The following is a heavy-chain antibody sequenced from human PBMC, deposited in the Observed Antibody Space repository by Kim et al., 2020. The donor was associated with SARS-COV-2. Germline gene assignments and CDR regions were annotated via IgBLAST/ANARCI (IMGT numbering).Heavy chain of an antibody. Sequence: GSTNYKPYLKSRVTISVDTSKNKFSLKLSSVTAADTDVYYCALDRDAFDIWGQGTMVTVSS. V-gene: IGHV4-59*01. J-gene: IGHJ3*02. D-gene: IGHD3-22*01. CDR2: GST. CDR3: ALDRDAFDI.